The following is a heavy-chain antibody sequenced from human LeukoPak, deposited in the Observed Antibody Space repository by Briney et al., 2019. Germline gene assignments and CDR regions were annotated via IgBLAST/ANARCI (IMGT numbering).Heavy chain of an antibody. Sequence: SQTLSLTCVISGDSVSSNTAAWNWIRQSPLRGLEWLGRTFYRSKWYNDYAGSVKSRITISPDTSKNHFSLQLDSVTPEDTAMYYCARDGWPAFDYWGQGSLVTVSS. CDR1: GDSVSSNTAA. V-gene: IGHV6-1*01. CDR2: TFYRSKWYN. J-gene: IGHJ4*02. D-gene: IGHD2-15*01. CDR3: ARDGWPAFDY.